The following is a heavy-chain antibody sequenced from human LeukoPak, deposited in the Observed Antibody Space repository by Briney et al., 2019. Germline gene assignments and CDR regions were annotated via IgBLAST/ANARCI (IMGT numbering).Heavy chain of an antibody. D-gene: IGHD2-15*01. CDR2: INHSGST. CDR1: GGSFSGYY. CDR3: ARKKRMGAFDI. J-gene: IGHJ3*02. Sequence: PSETLSLTCAVYGGSFSGYYWSWIRQPPGKGPEWIGEINHSGSTNYNPSLKSRVTISVDTSKNQFSLKLSSVTAADTAVYYCARKKRMGAFDIWGQGTMVTVSS. V-gene: IGHV4-34*01.